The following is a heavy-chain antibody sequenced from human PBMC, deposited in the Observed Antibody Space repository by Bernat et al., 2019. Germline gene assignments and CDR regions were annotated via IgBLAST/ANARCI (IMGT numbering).Heavy chain of an antibody. Sequence: EVQLLESGGGLVQPGGSLRLSCAASGFTFSSYAMSWVRQAPGKGLEWVSAISGSGGTTYYADSVKGRFTISRDNSKNTLFLQMNSLRAEDTAVFYCAPSKGVITGSFDYWGQGTLVTVSS. D-gene: IGHD3-22*01. J-gene: IGHJ4*02. CDR2: ISGSGGTT. CDR1: GFTFSSYA. CDR3: APSKGVITGSFDY. V-gene: IGHV3-23*01.